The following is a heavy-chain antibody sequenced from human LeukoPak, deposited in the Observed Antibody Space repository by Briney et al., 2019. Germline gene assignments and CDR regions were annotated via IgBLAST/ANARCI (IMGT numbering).Heavy chain of an antibody. CDR2: IYHSGST. D-gene: IGHD6-13*01. J-gene: IGHJ3*02. CDR3: CFRDLYSSSFYAFDI. V-gene: IGHV4-4*02. CDR1: GGSISSSNW. Sequence: PSETLSLTCAVSGGSISSSNWWSWVRQPPGKGLEWIGEIYHSGSTNYNPSLKSRVTISVDKSKNQFSLKLSSVTAADTAVYYCCFRDLYSSSFYAFDIWGQGTMVTVSS.